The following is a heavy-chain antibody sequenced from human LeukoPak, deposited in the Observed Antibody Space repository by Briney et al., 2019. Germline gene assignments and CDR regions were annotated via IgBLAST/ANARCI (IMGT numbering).Heavy chain of an antibody. Sequence: SETLSLTCTVSGGSISSYYWSWIRQPAGKGLEWIGRIYTSGSTNYNPSLKSRVTMSVDTSKNQFSLKLSSVTAADTAVYYCAKDFLRHYYGSGSYRVDAFDIWGQGTMVTVSS. D-gene: IGHD3-10*01. J-gene: IGHJ3*02. V-gene: IGHV4-4*07. CDR3: AKDFLRHYYGSGSYRVDAFDI. CDR2: IYTSGST. CDR1: GGSISSYY.